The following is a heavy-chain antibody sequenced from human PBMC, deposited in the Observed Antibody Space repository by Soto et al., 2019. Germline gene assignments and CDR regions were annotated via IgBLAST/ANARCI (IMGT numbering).Heavy chain of an antibody. CDR2: TYNSGSA. Sequence: QVQLQESGPGLVKPSETLSLTCTVSGDSISNYYWSWIRQPPGRGLEWIGYTYNSGSANNNPSLKSRVTMSVDTSKNQFSLKLTSVTATDTAVYYCARQHPDHWGVILYWGQGTLVTVSS. CDR3: ARQHPDHWGVILY. CDR1: GDSISNYY. D-gene: IGHD3-10*01. J-gene: IGHJ4*02. V-gene: IGHV4-59*08.